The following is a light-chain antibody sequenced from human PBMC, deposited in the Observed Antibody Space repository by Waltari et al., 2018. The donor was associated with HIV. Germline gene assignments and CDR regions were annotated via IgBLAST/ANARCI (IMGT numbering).Light chain of an antibody. Sequence: DIVMTQSPDSLVVSLGERATINCKSSQSVLYTSNNKNYLAWFQQKPGQPPKLLIYWASTRESGVPDRFTGSGSGTDFTLTISSPQAEDVAVYYCQQYYSISSVTFGQGTKLEIK. J-gene: IGKJ2*01. V-gene: IGKV4-1*01. CDR2: WAS. CDR3: QQYYSISSVT. CDR1: QSVLYTSNNKNY.